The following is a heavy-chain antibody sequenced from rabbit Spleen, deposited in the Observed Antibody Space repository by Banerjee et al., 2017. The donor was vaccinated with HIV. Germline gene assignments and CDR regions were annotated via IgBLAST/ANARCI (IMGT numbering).Heavy chain of an antibody. CDR2: INAITGKA. Sequence: QQRLVESGGGLVKPGASLTLTCKASGFSFSNKAVMCWVRQAPGKGLDWIACINAITGKAVYASWAKGRFTITRSTSLNTVDLKMTSLTAADTATYFCARGVYSGYGYQDLWGQGTLVTVS. D-gene: IGHD6-1*01. CDR3: ARGVYSGYGYQDL. V-gene: IGHV1S43*01. J-gene: IGHJ3*01. CDR1: GFSFSNKAV.